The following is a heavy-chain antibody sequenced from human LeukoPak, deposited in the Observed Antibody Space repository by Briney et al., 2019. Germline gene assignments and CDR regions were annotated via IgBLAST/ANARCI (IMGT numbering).Heavy chain of an antibody. CDR2: INHSGST. Sequence: SETLSLTCAVYGGSFSGYYWSWIRQPPGKGLEWIGEINHSGSTNYNPSLKSRVTISVDTSKNQFSLKLNSVTAADTAVYYCARRYQLLYFDYWGQGTLVTVSS. CDR1: GGSFSGYY. D-gene: IGHD2-2*01. V-gene: IGHV4-34*01. J-gene: IGHJ4*02. CDR3: ARRYQLLYFDY.